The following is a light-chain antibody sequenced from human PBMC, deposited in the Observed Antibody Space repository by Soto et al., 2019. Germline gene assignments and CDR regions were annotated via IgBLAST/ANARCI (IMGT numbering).Light chain of an antibody. J-gene: IGKJ1*01. Sequence: EIVMTQSPATLSVSPGERETLSCRARQSVNSNLAWYKQKSVQAPRLLIYGASTSSTGISARFSGIGSGTVFTLFIISLQSEDFAVYYCQQYNNWPRTFGQGTKVDIK. CDR3: QQYNNWPRT. CDR2: GAS. V-gene: IGKV3-15*01. CDR1: QSVNSN.